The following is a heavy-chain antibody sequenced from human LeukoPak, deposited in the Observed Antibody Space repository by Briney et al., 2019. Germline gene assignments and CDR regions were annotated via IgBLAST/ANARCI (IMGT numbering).Heavy chain of an antibody. Sequence: TWETLSLTCTVSGGSISSYYWSWIRQPPGKGLEWIGHIYYSGSTNYNPSPKSRVTISIDTSKNQFSLRLSSVTAADTAVYYCARGAAGYSYGWGQGTLVTVSS. J-gene: IGHJ4*02. D-gene: IGHD5-18*01. V-gene: IGHV4-59*01. CDR2: IYYSGST. CDR3: ARGAAGYSYG. CDR1: GGSISSYY.